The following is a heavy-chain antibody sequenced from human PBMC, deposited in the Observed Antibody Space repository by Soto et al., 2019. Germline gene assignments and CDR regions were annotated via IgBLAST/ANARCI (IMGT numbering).Heavy chain of an antibody. V-gene: IGHV3-23*01. D-gene: IGHD3-22*01. J-gene: IGHJ4*02. CDR1: GFTFNTDA. CDR2: ISGGGGRT. CDR3: AKEWSSGYNPTDY. Sequence: GGSLRLSCEASGFTFNTDAMNWVRQAPGRGLEWVSAISGGGGRTYYADSVKGRFTISRDNSESTLYLQMNSLRAEDTAVYYCAKEWSSGYNPTDYWGQGTPVTVSS.